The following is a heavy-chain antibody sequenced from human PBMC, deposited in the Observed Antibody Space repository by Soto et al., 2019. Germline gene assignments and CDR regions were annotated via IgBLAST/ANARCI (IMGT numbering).Heavy chain of an antibody. J-gene: IGHJ4*02. CDR3: ARGVFDSSGYYPNDY. V-gene: IGHV4-59*01. D-gene: IGHD3-22*01. Sequence: SETLSLTCTVSGGSISSYYWSWIRQPPGKGLEWIGYIYYSGSTNYNPSLKSRVTISVDTSKNQFSLKLSSVTAADTAVYYCARGVFDSSGYYPNDYWGQGTLVTVSS. CDR1: GGSISSYY. CDR2: IYYSGST.